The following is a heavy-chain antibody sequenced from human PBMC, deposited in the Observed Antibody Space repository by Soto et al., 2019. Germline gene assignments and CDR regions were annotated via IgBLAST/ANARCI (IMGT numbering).Heavy chain of an antibody. J-gene: IGHJ4*02. CDR3: ARALREGLPIYYFDS. Sequence: QVTLKESGPVLVKPTETLTLTCTVSGFSLSKARMGVSWIRQPPGKALEWLAHIFWNDERSYNTSLKSRLTXSWDSSXXQVVLTMTNVDPVDTGTYFCARALREGLPIYYFDSWGQGTLVTVSS. V-gene: IGHV2-26*01. D-gene: IGHD1-26*01. CDR2: IFWNDER. CDR1: GFSLSKARMG.